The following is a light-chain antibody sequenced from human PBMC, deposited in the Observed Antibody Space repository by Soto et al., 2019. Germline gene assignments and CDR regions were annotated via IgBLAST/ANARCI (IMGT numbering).Light chain of an antibody. J-gene: IGKJ3*01. Sequence: DIHMTHSPSTLSTSGGDIVTMTFRASQSISNWLAWYQQKPGKAPRLLIYDASSLESGVPSRFSGSGSETEFTLTISRLEPEDFAVYFCQYYGGSFTFGPGTKVDIK. CDR2: DAS. CDR1: QSISNW. CDR3: QYYGGSFT. V-gene: IGKV1-5*01.